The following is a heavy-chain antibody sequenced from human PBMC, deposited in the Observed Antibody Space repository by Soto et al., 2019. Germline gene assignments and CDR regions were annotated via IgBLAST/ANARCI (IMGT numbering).Heavy chain of an antibody. J-gene: IGHJ4*02. V-gene: IGHV4-30-4*01. CDR1: GGSISSGDYY. CDR2: IYYRGST. CDR3: AREDWNYVVGFDY. Sequence: SETLSLTCTVSGGSISSGDYYWSWIRQPPGKGLEWIGYIYYRGSTYYNQSLKSRVTISVDTSKNQFSLKLSSVTAADTAVYYCAREDWNYVVGFDYWGQGTLVTVSS. D-gene: IGHD1-7*01.